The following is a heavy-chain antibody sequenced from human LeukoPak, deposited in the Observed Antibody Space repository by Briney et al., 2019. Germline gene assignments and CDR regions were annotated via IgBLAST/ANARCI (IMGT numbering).Heavy chain of an antibody. Sequence: GGSLRLSCAASGFTFSKYAMTWVRQAPGKGLEWISAIYGSGANAYYADSVKGRFTISRDNSKNTVYLQMNSLRVGDTAVYYCAKDLGERATHHGDYWGQGTLVTVSS. D-gene: IGHD3-16*01. CDR2: IYGSGANA. V-gene: IGHV3-23*01. CDR3: AKDLGERATHHGDY. CDR1: GFTFSKYA. J-gene: IGHJ4*02.